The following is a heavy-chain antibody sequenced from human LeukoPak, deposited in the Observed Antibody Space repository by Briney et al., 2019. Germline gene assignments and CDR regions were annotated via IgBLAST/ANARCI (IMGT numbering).Heavy chain of an antibody. J-gene: IGHJ4*02. CDR2: IKQDGSEK. CDR1: GFTFSSYW. V-gene: IGHV3-7*01. D-gene: IGHD6-13*01. Sequence: GGSLRLSCAASGFTFSSYWMSWVRQAPGKGLEWVANIKQDGSEKYYVDSVKGRFTISRDNAKNSLYLQMNSLRAEDTAVYYCARGTVAAAGTFNYFDYWGQGTLVTVSS. CDR3: ARGTVAAAGTFNYFDY.